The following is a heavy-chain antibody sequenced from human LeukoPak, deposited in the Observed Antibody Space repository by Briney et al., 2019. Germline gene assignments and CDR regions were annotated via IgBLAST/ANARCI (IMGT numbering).Heavy chain of an antibody. CDR2: ISAYNGNT. J-gene: IGHJ4*02. V-gene: IGHV1-18*01. Sequence: ASVKVSCKASGYTFTSYGISWVRQAPGQGLEWMGWISAYNGNTSYAQKLQGRVTMTTDTSTSTAYMELRSLRSDDTAVYYCARDNGGDSSGYYPLDYWGQGTLVTVS. D-gene: IGHD3-22*01. CDR1: GYTFTSYG. CDR3: ARDNGGDSSGYYPLDY.